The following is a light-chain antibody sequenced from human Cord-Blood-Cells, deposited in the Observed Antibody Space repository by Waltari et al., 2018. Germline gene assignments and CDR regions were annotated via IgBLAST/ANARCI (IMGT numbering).Light chain of an antibody. J-gene: IGKJ4*01. CDR3: QQYGSSPLT. CDR1: QSVSSNY. CDR2: GAS. Sequence: VVLTDSPTTRALSPGRRSTLSCRASQSVSSNYLAWYQQKPGQAPRLLSYGASSRATGIPDRFSGSGSGTDFTLTISRLEPEDCAVYYCQQYGSSPLTFGGGTKVEIK. V-gene: IGKV3-20*01.